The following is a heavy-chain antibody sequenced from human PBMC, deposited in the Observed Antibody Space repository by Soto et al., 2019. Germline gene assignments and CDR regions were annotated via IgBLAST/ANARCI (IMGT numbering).Heavy chain of an antibody. V-gene: IGHV4-59*01. CDR2: IYYSGST. Sequence: SETLFLTCTVSGGSISSYYWSWIRQPPGKGLEWIGYIYYSGSTNYNPSLKSRVTISVDTSKNQFSLKLSSVTAADTAVYYCARDGAAVAGTVVFDYWGQGTLVTVSS. D-gene: IGHD6-19*01. J-gene: IGHJ4*02. CDR1: GGSISSYY. CDR3: ARDGAAVAGTVVFDY.